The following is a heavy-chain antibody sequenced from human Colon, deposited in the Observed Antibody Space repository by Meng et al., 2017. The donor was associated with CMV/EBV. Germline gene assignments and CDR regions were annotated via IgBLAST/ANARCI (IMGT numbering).Heavy chain of an antibody. J-gene: IGHJ5*02. Sequence: VSGVPLSGYLWSWIRQAPGKDLEWVGDINHNGITKYSPSLKSRLTMSVDMSGNEFSLRLSSVTAADTAVYYCARQIWSGSLYNWFDPWGQGTLVTVSS. V-gene: IGHV4-34*01. CDR3: ARQIWSGSLYNWFDP. CDR2: INHNGIT. D-gene: IGHD3-3*01. CDR1: GVPLSGYL.